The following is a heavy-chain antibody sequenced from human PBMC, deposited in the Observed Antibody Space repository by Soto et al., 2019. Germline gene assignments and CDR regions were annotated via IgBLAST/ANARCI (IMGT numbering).Heavy chain of an antibody. J-gene: IGHJ4*02. CDR2: IIPILGIA. CDR3: ARWNMVRGVGGY. Sequence: QVRLVQSGAEVKKPGSSVKVSCKASGGTFSSYTISWVRQAPGQGLEWMGRIIPILGIANYAQKFQGRVTITADKSTSTAYMELSSLRSEDTAVYYCARWNMVRGVGGYWGQGTLVTVSS. D-gene: IGHD3-10*01. V-gene: IGHV1-69*02. CDR1: GGTFSSYT.